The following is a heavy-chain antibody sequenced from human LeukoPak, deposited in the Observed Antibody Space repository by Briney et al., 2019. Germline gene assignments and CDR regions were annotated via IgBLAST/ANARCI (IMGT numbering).Heavy chain of an antibody. V-gene: IGHV3-23*01. J-gene: IGHJ6*02. Sequence: PGGSLRLSCVASGVTHSDYAMTWVRRAPGKGLEWVSAISNTGGSTYYADSVKGRFTISRDKSKNRMYLQMNSFRHNDTATYYCAKAGASDKYGIDVWGQGTTVIVSS. CDR2: ISNTGGST. CDR3: AKAGASDKYGIDV. D-gene: IGHD4/OR15-4a*01. CDR1: GVTHSDYA.